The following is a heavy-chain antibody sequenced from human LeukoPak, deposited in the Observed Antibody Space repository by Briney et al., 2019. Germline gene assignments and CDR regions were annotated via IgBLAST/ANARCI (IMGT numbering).Heavy chain of an antibody. CDR3: ARDLYSDYYYYYGMDV. V-gene: IGHV1-18*01. Sequence: ASVKVSCKASGYTFTSYGISGVRQAPGQGLEGMGWISAYNGNTNYAQKLQGRVTMTTDTSTSTAYMELRSLRSDDTAVYYCARDLYSDYYYYYGMDVWGQGTTVTVSS. J-gene: IGHJ6*02. CDR1: GYTFTSYG. CDR2: ISAYNGNT. D-gene: IGHD2-21*01.